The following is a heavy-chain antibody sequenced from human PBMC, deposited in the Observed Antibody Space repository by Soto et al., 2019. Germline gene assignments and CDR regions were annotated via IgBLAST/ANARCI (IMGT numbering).Heavy chain of an antibody. CDR2: FDPEAGET. D-gene: IGHD1-26*01. J-gene: IGHJ6*02. CDR1: RCTLTELS. Sequence: GASVKFSCKVSRCTLTELSMYWVRQAPGEGLEWMGGFDPEAGETIYAQQFKGRVTMTEAPSPDTAYMELSSLTSEVTAVYYCALLSIVSGQYSYSYCLDIWGQGTTLTVSS. CDR3: ALLSIVSGQYSYSYCLDI. V-gene: IGHV1-24*01.